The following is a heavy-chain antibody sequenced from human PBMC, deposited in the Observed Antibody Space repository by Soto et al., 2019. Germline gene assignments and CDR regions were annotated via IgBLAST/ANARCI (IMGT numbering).Heavy chain of an antibody. CDR2: IYYSGST. Sequence: EARPLSCRVTGSSVLSRSYYWALTGRPPGKGLEWIGSIYYSGSTYYNPSLKSRVTISVDTSKNQFSLKLSSVTAADTAVYYCASGNYYDSSGYYYEMFDYWGQGTLVTVS. D-gene: IGHD3-22*01. CDR3: ASGNYYDSSGYYYEMFDY. CDR1: GSSVLSRSYY. J-gene: IGHJ4*02. V-gene: IGHV4-39*01.